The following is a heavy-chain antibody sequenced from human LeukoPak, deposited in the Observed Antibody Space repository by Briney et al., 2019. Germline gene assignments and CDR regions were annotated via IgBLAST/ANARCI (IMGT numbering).Heavy chain of an antibody. CDR2: IYTSGST. Sequence: SETLSLTCTVSGGSISSGSYYWSWIRQPAGKGLEWIGRIYTSGSTNYNPSLKSRVTISVDTSKNQFSLKLSSVTAADTAVYYCARAWYSSSWWSLDYWGQGTLVTVSS. CDR1: GGSISSGSYY. J-gene: IGHJ4*02. V-gene: IGHV4-61*02. D-gene: IGHD6-13*01. CDR3: ARAWYSSSWWSLDY.